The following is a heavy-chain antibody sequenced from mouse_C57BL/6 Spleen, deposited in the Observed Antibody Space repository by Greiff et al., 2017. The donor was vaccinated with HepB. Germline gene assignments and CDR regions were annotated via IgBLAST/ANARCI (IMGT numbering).Heavy chain of an antibody. CDR2: IHPNSGST. V-gene: IGHV1-64*01. CDR3: ARLRQLRLFDY. Sequence: QVQLQQPGAELVKPGASVKLSCKASGYTFTSYWMHWVKQRPGQGLEWIGMIHPNSGSTNYNEKFKSKATLTVDKSSSTAYMQLSSLTSEDSAVYYCARLRQLRLFDYWGQGTTLTVSS. D-gene: IGHD3-2*02. CDR1: GYTFTSYW. J-gene: IGHJ2*01.